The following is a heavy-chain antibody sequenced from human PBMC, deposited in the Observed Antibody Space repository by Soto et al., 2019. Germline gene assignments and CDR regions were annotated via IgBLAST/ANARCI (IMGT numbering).Heavy chain of an antibody. Sequence: QVQLEQSGAELKKPGSSVKVSCEASGGSFMSYSFTWVRQAPGQGLEWMGRIIPIQNKANYASKFQDRVTITAHRSTRTVYMELRSLRPEDTAVYYCAKSLLFVDHAYMDVWGKGTTVTVSS. CDR1: GGSFMSYS. CDR2: IIPIQNKA. J-gene: IGHJ6*03. D-gene: IGHD2-15*01. CDR3: AKSLLFVDHAYMDV. V-gene: IGHV1-69*02.